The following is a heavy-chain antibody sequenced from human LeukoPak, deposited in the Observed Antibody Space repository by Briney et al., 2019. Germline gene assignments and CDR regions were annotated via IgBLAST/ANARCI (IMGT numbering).Heavy chain of an antibody. CDR1: GFTVSSNS. V-gene: IGHV3-53*01. J-gene: IGHJ4*02. Sequence: TGGSLRLSCTVSGFTVSSNSMSWVRQAPGKGLEWVSFIYSAGSTYYADSVKGRFTISRDNSKNMLYLQMNSLRAEDTAVYYCARDYVGAHANWGQGTLVTVSS. CDR2: IYSAGST. CDR3: ARDYVGAHAN. D-gene: IGHD1-26*01.